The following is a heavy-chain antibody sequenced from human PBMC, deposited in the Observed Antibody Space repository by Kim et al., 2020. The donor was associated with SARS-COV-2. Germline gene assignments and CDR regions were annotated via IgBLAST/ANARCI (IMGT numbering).Heavy chain of an antibody. D-gene: IGHD1-26*01. Sequence: DTVQGRFTISRDNSKSALYLQMNSLRAEDTAVYYCARAGGGSYYAYFDYWGQGTLVTVSS. CDR3: ARAGGGSYYAYFDY. V-gene: IGHV3-30*01. J-gene: IGHJ4*02.